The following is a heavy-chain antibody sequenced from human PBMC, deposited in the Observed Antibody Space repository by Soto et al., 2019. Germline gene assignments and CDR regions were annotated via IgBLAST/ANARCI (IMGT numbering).Heavy chain of an antibody. Sequence: SETLSLTCTVSGVSTANFFWSWIRQPPGKGLEWIGYMSQGGTTTYNPSLKGRATISVDTSKNQLSLKLTSVTAADTAMYYCARDRGGITVAANPLGEWFDPWGPGTLVTVSS. CDR3: ARDRGGITVAANPLGEWFDP. D-gene: IGHD6-19*01. J-gene: IGHJ5*02. CDR2: MSQGGTT. V-gene: IGHV4-59*08. CDR1: GVSTANFF.